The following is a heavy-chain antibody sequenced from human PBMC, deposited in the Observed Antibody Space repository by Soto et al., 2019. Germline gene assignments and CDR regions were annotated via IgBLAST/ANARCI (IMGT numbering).Heavy chain of an antibody. D-gene: IGHD5-18*01. CDR3: ARESGYSHGRCFDY. CDR1: GFTFGASN. Sequence: PGGSLRLSCAASGFTFGASNLQWVRQASGKGLEWLGRIGSKGETYATTYAASGKGRFTISRDDSKSTAYLQMNSLRAEDTAVYYCARESGYSHGRCFDYWGQGTLVTVSS. V-gene: IGHV3-73*01. CDR2: IGSKGETYAT. J-gene: IGHJ4*02.